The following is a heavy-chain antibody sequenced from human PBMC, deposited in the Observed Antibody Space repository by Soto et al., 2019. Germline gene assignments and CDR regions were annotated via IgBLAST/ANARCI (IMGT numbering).Heavy chain of an antibody. J-gene: IGHJ6*02. Sequence: QVQVVESGGGVVQPGTSLRLSCAASGFTFSVSAIHWVRQAPGKGLEWVAVISSDGSHQYYADSVRGRFTISRDNPKSTLYLQMNSLRAEDTAVYYCARPYCRSTRCYLYYYGMDVWGPGTTVTVSS. CDR2: ISSDGSHQ. V-gene: IGHV3-30-3*01. CDR1: GFTFSVSA. D-gene: IGHD2-2*01. CDR3: ARPYCRSTRCYLYYYGMDV.